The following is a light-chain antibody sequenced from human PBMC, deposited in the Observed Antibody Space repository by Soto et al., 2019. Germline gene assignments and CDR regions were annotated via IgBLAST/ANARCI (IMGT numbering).Light chain of an antibody. J-gene: IGLJ2*01. V-gene: IGLV2-14*03. CDR1: RSDVGGSTY. Sequence: QSALTQPASVSGSPGQSITISCTGTRSDVGGSTYVSWYQQHPGKAPKLLISEVRNRPSGVSDRFSGSKSGNTASLTISGLQTGDEADYYCASYSDIFHFVFDGGTKLTVL. CDR3: ASYSDIFHFV. CDR2: EVR.